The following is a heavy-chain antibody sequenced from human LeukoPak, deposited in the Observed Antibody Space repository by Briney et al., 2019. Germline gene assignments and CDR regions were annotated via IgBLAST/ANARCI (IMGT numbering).Heavy chain of an antibody. V-gene: IGHV3-53*01. D-gene: IGHD5-24*01. CDR3: ARGDGYNFFDY. J-gene: IGHJ4*02. CDR1: GFSVTNNY. Sequence: PGGSLRLSCAVSGFSVTNNYMSWVRQAPGKGLEWVSVFYVGGATYYADSVKGRFTISRDYSENTLYLQMKSLRAEDTAVYYCARGDGYNFFDYWGQGTLVTVSS. CDR2: FYVGGAT.